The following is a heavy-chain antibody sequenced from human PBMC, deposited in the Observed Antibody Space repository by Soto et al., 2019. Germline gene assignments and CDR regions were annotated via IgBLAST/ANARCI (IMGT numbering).Heavy chain of an antibody. Sequence: ASETLSLTCTVSGGSISSGTYSWDWIRQPPEKGLEWIGNIYNSGSTNYNPSLKSRVTISVDTSKNQFSLKLSSVTAADTAVYYCGRGNIYDYWGQGVLVTVSS. CDR1: GGSISSGTYS. CDR2: IYNSGST. CDR3: GRGNIYDY. J-gene: IGHJ4*02. V-gene: IGHV4-39*01. D-gene: IGHD3-9*01.